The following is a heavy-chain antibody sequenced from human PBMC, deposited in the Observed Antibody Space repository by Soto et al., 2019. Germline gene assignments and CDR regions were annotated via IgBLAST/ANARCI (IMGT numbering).Heavy chain of an antibody. D-gene: IGHD1-26*01. J-gene: IGHJ4*02. CDR3: AGLLSSQGGY. CDR1: GGSMDTYY. CDR2: IHYTGIT. V-gene: IGHV4-59*01. Sequence: PSETLSLTCTVSGGSMDTYYWTWIRQTPGKGLEWIGYIHYTGITDYNPSLQSRVTMSVDTSQNQFSLRLNSVTAADSATYYCAGLLSSQGGYWGQGTLVTVSS.